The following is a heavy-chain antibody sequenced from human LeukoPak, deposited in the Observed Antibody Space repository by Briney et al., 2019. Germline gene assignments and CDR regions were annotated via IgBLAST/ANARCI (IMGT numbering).Heavy chain of an antibody. CDR2: IRYDGSNK. CDR1: GLTFSSYG. D-gene: IGHD6-6*01. J-gene: IGHJ4*02. CDR3: AKEQGKYSSSSGPVDY. Sequence: GGSLRLSCAASGLTFSSYGMHWVRQAPGKGLEWVAFIRYDGSNKYYADSVKGRFTISRDNSKNTLYLQMNSLRAEDTAVYYCAKEQGKYSSSSGPVDYWGQGTLVTVSS. V-gene: IGHV3-30*02.